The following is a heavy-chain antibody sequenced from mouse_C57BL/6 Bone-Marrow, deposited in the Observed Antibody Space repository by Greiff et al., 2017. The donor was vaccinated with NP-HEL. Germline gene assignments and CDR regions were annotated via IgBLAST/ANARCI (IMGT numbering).Heavy chain of an antibody. Sequence: EVKLMESGPGLVKPSQSLSLTCSVTGYSITSGYYWNWIRQFPGNKLEWMGYIRYDGSNNYNPSLKNRISITPDTSKNQFFMKLNSVTTEDTAKYSCAREGGSKGFAYGGQGTLVTVSA. D-gene: IGHD1-1*01. CDR1: GYSITSGYY. J-gene: IGHJ3*01. CDR2: IRYDGSN. V-gene: IGHV3-6*01. CDR3: AREGGSKGFAY.